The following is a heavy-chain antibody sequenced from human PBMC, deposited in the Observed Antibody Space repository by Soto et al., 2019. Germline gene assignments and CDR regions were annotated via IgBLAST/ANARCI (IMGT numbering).Heavy chain of an antibody. CDR2: MYHSGST. J-gene: IGHJ4*02. V-gene: IGHV4-30-2*01. D-gene: IGHD2-2*01. CDR1: GGSISSGGYS. CDR3: ARVPGY. Sequence: QLQLQESGSGLVKPSQTLSLTCAVSGGSISSGGYSWSWIRQPPGKGLEWIGYMYHSGSTYYNPSLTSRVTIPIDRSNNQFSLKLIAVPAARTAVAYGARVPGYWGQGILVTVSS.